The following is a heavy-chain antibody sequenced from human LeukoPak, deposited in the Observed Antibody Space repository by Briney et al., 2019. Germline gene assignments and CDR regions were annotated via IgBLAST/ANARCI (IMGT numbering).Heavy chain of an antibody. CDR3: VYGDFVRTVNCFNY. J-gene: IGHJ4*02. D-gene: IGHD4-17*01. CDR2: ISSSGSTI. V-gene: IGHV3-48*03. Sequence: GGSLRLSCAASGFTFSSYEMNWVRQAPGKGLEWVSYISSSGSTIYYADSVKGRFTISRDNSKNSLFLQMTSLRAEDTALYYCVYGDFVRTVNCFNYWGQGTLVTVSS. CDR1: GFTFSSYE.